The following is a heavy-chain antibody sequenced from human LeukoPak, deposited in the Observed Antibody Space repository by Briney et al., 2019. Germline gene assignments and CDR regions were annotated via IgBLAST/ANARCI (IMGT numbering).Heavy chain of an antibody. V-gene: IGHV3-23*01. Sequence: GGSLRLSCAASRFSFSDYWMSWVRQAPGKGLEWVSAISGSGGSTYYADSVKGRFTISRDNSKNTLYLQMNSLRAEDTAVYYCAKEPSVLLWFGELADYWGQGTLVTVSS. CDR2: ISGSGGST. CDR1: RFSFSDYW. D-gene: IGHD3-10*01. J-gene: IGHJ4*02. CDR3: AKEPSVLLWFGELADY.